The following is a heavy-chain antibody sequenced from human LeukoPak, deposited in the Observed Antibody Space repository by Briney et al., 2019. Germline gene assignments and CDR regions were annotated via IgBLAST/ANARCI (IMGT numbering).Heavy chain of an antibody. CDR1: RGSIINYY. CDR3: AGRTGHNLLDH. V-gene: IGHV4-4*07. D-gene: IGHD1-14*01. J-gene: IGHJ4*02. Sequence: SETLSLTCAVSRGSIINYYWTWVRQSAGKGLEWIGRISDSGTTDYNPSLRSRVVMSVDMSKNQFSLTLMSVTAVDTAVYYCAGRTGHNLLDHWGQGIQVTVSS. CDR2: ISDSGTT.